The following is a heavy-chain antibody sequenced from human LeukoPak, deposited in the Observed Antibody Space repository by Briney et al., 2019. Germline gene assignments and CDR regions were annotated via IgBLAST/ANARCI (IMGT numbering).Heavy chain of an antibody. CDR3: ARSDGYGLVDI. CDR2: IYYTGST. CDR1: GAASGVDY. Sequence: SQTGPVPGAASGVDYWSWIRQPPGKGLEWIGYIYYTGSTDSNPSLKSRVTISIDTSKNQFSLRLSSVTAADTAVYYCARSDGYGLVDIWGQGTMVTVSS. J-gene: IGHJ3*02. V-gene: IGHV4-59*11. D-gene: IGHD3-10*01.